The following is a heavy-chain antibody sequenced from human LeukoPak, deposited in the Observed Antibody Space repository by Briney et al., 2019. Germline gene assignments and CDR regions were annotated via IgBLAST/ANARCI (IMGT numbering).Heavy chain of an antibody. CDR1: GVTFRKDW. CDR2: INADGSEK. Sequence: GGALRLSCTDSGVTFRKDWMSWVGQAPGKGMEWVAKINADGSEKTYVASVQGRCTISRDNSKNSVDPQMNSLRGEDTAVYYCARFFSRWDRPYYFDHWGQGTLVTVSS. CDR3: ARFFSRWDRPYYFDH. D-gene: IGHD3-16*01. J-gene: IGHJ4*02. V-gene: IGHV3-7*01.